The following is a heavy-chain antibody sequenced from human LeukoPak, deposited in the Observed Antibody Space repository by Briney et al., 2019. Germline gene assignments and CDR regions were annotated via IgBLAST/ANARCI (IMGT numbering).Heavy chain of an antibody. V-gene: IGHV3-30*18. CDR2: ISYDGSNK. CDR3: AKDGGYYYAEYYFDY. J-gene: IGHJ4*02. Sequence: PGGSLRLSCAASGFTFSSYGMHWVRQAPGKGLEWVAVISYDGSNKYYADSVKGRFTISRDNSKNTLYLQMNSLRAEDTAVYYCAKDGGYYYAEYYFDYWGQGTLVTVSS. CDR1: GFTFSSYG. D-gene: IGHD3-22*01.